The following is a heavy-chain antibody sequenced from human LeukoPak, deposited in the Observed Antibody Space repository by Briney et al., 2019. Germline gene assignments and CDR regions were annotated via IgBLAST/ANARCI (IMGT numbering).Heavy chain of an antibody. CDR1: GFTFSSYG. V-gene: IGHV3-53*01. CDR3: ARDFSTYYYGSGSSPPGDAFDI. CDR2: IYSGGST. D-gene: IGHD3-10*01. J-gene: IGHJ3*02. Sequence: PGGSLRLSCAASGFTFSSYGMSWVRQAPGKGLEWVSVIYSGGSTYCADSVKGRFTISRDNSKNTLYLQMNSLRAEDTAVYYCARDFSTYYYGSGSSPPGDAFDIWGQGTMVTVSS.